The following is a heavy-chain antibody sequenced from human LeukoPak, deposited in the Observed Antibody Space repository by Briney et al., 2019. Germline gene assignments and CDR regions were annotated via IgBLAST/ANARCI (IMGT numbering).Heavy chain of an antibody. D-gene: IGHD4-17*01. CDR1: GYTFTGYY. J-gene: IGHJ4*02. CDR2: INTNTGNP. Sequence: ASVKVSCKASGYTFTGYYMHWVRQAPGQGLEWMGWINTNTGNPTYAQGLKGRFVFSLDISVSTAYLQISSLKAEDTAVYYCARATTVPDYWGQGTLVTVSS. V-gene: IGHV7-4-1*02. CDR3: ARATTVPDY.